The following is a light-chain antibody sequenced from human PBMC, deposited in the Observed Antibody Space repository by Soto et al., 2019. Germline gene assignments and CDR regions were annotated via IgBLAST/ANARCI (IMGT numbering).Light chain of an antibody. CDR3: TSKTSTSTYV. CDR2: EVS. Sequence: QSALTQPASVSGSPGQSITISCTGTSSDVGGYKYVSWYQQHPGKAPKFLIYEVSNRPSGVSSRFSGSKSGNTASLTISGLQAEDEADYHCTSKTSTSTYVFGTGTKVTVL. CDR1: SSDVGGYKY. V-gene: IGLV2-14*01. J-gene: IGLJ1*01.